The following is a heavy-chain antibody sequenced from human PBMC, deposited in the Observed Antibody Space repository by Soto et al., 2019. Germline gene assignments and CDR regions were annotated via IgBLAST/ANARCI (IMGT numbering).Heavy chain of an antibody. J-gene: IGHJ4*02. CDR3: AKLAANDPFDY. CDR1: GFSFSSYG. D-gene: IGHD6-25*01. V-gene: IGHV3-30*18. CDR2: ISYDGSNK. Sequence: ESGGGVVQPGRSLRLSCVASGFSFSSYGMQWVRQAPGKGLEWVAVISYDGSNKYYGDSVKGRFTISRDNSKNTLYLQMNSLRAEDAAVYYCAKLAANDPFDYWGQGTLVTVSS.